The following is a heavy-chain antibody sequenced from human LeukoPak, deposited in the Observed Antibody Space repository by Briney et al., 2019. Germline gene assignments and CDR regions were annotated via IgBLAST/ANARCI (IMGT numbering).Heavy chain of an antibody. CDR3: ASGRTRLNWFDP. CDR2: IYHSGST. CDR1: GGSISSGGYS. J-gene: IGHJ5*02. V-gene: IGHV4-30-2*01. Sequence: SQTLSLTCAVSGGSISSGGYSWSWIRQPPGKGLEWIGYIYHSGSTYYNPSLKSRVTMSVDTSKNQFSLKLSSVTAADTAVYYCASGRTRLNWFDPWGQGTLVTVSS.